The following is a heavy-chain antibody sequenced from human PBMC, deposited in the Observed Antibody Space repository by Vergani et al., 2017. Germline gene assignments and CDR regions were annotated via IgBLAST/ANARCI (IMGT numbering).Heavy chain of an antibody. J-gene: IGHJ6*02. CDR2: IYPGDSDT. CDR1: GYSFTSYW. D-gene: IGHD2-15*01. V-gene: IGHV5-51*01. CDR3: AGHGTSGSRKKHHYYYYGMDV. Sequence: EVQLVQSGAEVKKPGESLKISCKCSGYSFTSYWIGLVRQMPGKVLEVMEIIYPGDSDTRYSPSFQGQVTISADKSIITAYLQWSSLKASDTAMYYCAGHGTSGSRKKHHYYYYGMDVWGQGTTVTVSS.